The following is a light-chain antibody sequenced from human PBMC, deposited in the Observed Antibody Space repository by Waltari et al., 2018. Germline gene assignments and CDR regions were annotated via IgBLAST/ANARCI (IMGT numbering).Light chain of an antibody. Sequence: MPCRASQSLSKLCAWYQEKPGKAPKVLIYKASTLESGVPSRFSGSVSGTEFTLTISSLQPDDFATYYCQQYRNLWTFGQGTKVEIK. V-gene: IGKV1-5*03. CDR1: QSLSKL. J-gene: IGKJ1*01. CDR2: KAS. CDR3: QQYRNLWT.